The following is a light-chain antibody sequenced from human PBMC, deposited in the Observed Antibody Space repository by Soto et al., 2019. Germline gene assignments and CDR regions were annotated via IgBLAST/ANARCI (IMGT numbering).Light chain of an antibody. Sequence: IWMTQSPATLSVSPGERATLSCRASQSVSNNVAWYQQKPGQAPRLLIYGASTRATGIPARFSGSGSGTEFTLTISSLQSEDFAVYYCQQYNNWPRGTFGGGPKVEIK. CDR1: QSVSNN. J-gene: IGKJ4*02. CDR3: QQYNNWPRGT. V-gene: IGKV3-15*01. CDR2: GAS.